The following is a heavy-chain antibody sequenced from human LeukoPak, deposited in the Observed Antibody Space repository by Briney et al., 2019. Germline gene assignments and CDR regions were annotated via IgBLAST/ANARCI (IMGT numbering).Heavy chain of an antibody. CDR2: IYHSGST. CDR3: ARGGGYSYGYPLVY. CDR1: GGSISSSNW. Sequence: SETLSLTCTVSGGSISSSNWWSWVRQPPGKGLEWIGEIYHSGSTNYNPSLKSRVTISVDKSKNQFSLKLSSVTAADTAVYYCARGGGYSYGYPLVYWGQGTLVTVSS. D-gene: IGHD5-18*01. V-gene: IGHV4-4*02. J-gene: IGHJ4*02.